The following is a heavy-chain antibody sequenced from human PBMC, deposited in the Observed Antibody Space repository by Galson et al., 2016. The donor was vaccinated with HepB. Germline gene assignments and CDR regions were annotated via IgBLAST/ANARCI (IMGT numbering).Heavy chain of an antibody. CDR2: IVPIIGTG. V-gene: IGHV1-69*06. J-gene: IGHJ4*02. CDR1: GDALRNLA. D-gene: IGHD3-16*01. CDR3: AREGDGAYFDY. Sequence: SVKVSCKASGDALRNLAISWVRQAPGQGLEWMGGIVPIIGTGNYAQKFQDRLTIVADKSTSTNYMELRSLRSEGTAVYYCAREGDGAYFDYWGQGTLVSVSS.